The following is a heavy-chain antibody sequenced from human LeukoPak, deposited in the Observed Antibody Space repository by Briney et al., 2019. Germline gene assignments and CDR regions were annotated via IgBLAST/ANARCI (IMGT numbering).Heavy chain of an antibody. D-gene: IGHD3-10*01. J-gene: IGHJ4*02. CDR1: GFTFSDYY. CDR2: ISSSGSTI. Sequence: GGSLRLSCAASGFTFSDYYMSWIRQAPGKGLEWVSYISSSGSTIYYADSVKGRFTISRDNAKNSLYLQMNSLRAEDTAVYYCARDLVMVRGVIDYFDYWGQGTLVTVSS. CDR3: ARDLVMVRGVIDYFDY. V-gene: IGHV3-11*04.